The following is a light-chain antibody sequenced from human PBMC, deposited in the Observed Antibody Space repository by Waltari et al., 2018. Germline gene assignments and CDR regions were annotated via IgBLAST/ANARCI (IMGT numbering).Light chain of an antibody. J-gene: IGLJ3*02. V-gene: IGLV2-14*01. CDR3: ISYTTSNTWV. CDR1: SSDVGGYNS. CDR2: HVS. Sequence: QSALTQPASVSGSPGQSITIPCTGSSSDVGGYNSVSWYQQHPGKAPKLMTYHVSERPSGVSNRFSGSKSGNTASLTISGLQAEDEADYYCISYTTSNTWVFGGGTKLTVL.